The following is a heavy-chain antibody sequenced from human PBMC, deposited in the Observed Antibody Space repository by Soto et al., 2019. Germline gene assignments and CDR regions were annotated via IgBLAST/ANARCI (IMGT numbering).Heavy chain of an antibody. CDR3: AKNEGYCSTTTCYNFDY. V-gene: IGHV5-51*01. CDR1: GFTFTSYW. J-gene: IGHJ4*02. CDR2: IYPGDSDS. Sequence: GESLKISCKGSGFTFTSYWIAWVRQMPGKGLEWMGIIYPGDSDSSYSPSFQGQVTISADKSINTAYLHWRRLKASDTAIYYCAKNEGYCSTTTCYNFDYWGQGTLVTVS. D-gene: IGHD2-2*01.